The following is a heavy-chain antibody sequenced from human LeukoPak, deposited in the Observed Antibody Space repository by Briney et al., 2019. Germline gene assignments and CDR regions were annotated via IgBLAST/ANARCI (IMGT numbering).Heavy chain of an antibody. V-gene: IGHV3-48*03. Sequence: PGGSLRLSCAASGFTFSSYEMNWVRQAPGKGLEWVSYISSSGSTIYYADSVKGRFTISRDNAKNSLYLQMNSLRAEDTAVYYCAGSGSYSPSEYFQHWGQGTLVTVSS. CDR1: GFTFSSYE. J-gene: IGHJ1*01. CDR3: AGSGSYSPSEYFQH. D-gene: IGHD3-10*01. CDR2: ISSSGSTI.